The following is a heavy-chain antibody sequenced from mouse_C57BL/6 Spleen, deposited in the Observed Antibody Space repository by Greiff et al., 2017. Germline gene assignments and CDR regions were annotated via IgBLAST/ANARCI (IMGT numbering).Heavy chain of an antibody. Sequence: EVQLQQSGPELVKPGDSVKISCKASGYSFTGSFMNWVMQSHGKSLEWIGRINPYNGDTFYNQKFKGKATLTVDKSSSTAHMELRSLTSEDSAVYYCARGGSSYEGYFDVWGTGTTVTVSS. D-gene: IGHD1-1*01. CDR3: ARGGSSYEGYFDV. CDR2: INPYNGDT. J-gene: IGHJ1*03. CDR1: GYSFTGSF. V-gene: IGHV1-20*01.